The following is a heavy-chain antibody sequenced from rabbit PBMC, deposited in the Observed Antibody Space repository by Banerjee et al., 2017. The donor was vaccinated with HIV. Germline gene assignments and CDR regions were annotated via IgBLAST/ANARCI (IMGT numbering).Heavy chain of an antibody. CDR3: ARGVHGGYAYNL. J-gene: IGHJ6*01. V-gene: IGHV1S40*01. D-gene: IGHD6-1*01. Sequence: QSLEESGGDLVKPGASLTLTCTASGFSFSSSYYMCWVRQAPGKGLEWIGCMDGDSSGSTQYANWAKGRFTITKTSSTTVTLQMTSLTAADTATHFCARGVHGGYAYNLRGPGTLVTVS. CDR1: GFSFSSSYY. CDR2: MDGDSSGST.